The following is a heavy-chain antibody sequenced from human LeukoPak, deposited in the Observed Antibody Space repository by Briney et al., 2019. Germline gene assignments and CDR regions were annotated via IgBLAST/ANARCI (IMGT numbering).Heavy chain of an antibody. CDR3: ARGPTPTTVTTFDY. CDR1: GGSFSGYY. D-gene: IGHD4-17*01. Sequence: SETLSLTCAVYGGSFSGYYWSWIRQPPGKGLEWIGEINHSGSTNYNLSLKSRVTISVDTSKNQFSLKLSSVTAADTAVYYCARGPTPTTVTTFDYWGQGTLVTVSS. CDR2: INHSGST. J-gene: IGHJ4*02. V-gene: IGHV4-34*01.